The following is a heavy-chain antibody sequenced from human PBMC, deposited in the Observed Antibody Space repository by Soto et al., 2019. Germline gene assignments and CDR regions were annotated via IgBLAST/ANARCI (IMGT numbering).Heavy chain of an antibody. CDR2: IYHSVST. Sequence: QLQLQESGSGLVKPSQTLSLTCAVSGGSISSGGYSWSWIRQPPGKGLEWIGYIYHSVSTFYNPSLKCRVTISGDRSKNQFSLKRSSVTAANTAVYYCARVPSPWGQGTLVAVSS. CDR1: GGSISSGGYS. J-gene: IGHJ5*02. V-gene: IGHV4-30-2*01. CDR3: ARVPSP.